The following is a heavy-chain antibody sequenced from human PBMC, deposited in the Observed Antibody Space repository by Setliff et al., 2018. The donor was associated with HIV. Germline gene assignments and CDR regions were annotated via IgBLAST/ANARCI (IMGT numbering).Heavy chain of an antibody. D-gene: IGHD3-3*01. CDR2: ISVSGAI. V-gene: IGHV3-48*03. J-gene: IGHJ6*02. Sequence: PGGSLRLSCAASGFTFRNYDMNWVRQAPGKGLEWVSFISVSGAIDYADSVQGRFTISRDNSKNSLYLQMNGLRVEDTGVYYCARDNLYYNLYDGSPVYGMDVWGQGTTVTVSS. CDR3: ARDNLYYNLYDGSPVYGMDV. CDR1: GFTFRNYD.